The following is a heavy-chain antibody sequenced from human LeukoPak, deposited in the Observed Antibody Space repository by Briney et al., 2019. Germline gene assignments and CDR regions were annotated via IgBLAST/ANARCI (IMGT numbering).Heavy chain of an antibody. CDR3: AKEIAAICLPAVDH. V-gene: IGHV3-30*02. J-gene: IGHJ4*02. CDR1: GFTFSSYG. CDR2: IRYDGSNK. D-gene: IGHD6-13*01. Sequence: GGSLRLSCAASGFTFSSYGMHWVRQAPGKGLEWVAFIRYDGSNKYTADSVKGRFTISRDNSKNTLYLQMNSLGAADTAIYYCAKEIAAICLPAVDHWGQGTLVTVSS.